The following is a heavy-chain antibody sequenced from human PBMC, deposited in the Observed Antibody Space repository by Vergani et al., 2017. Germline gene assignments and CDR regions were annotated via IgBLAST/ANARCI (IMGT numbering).Heavy chain of an antibody. V-gene: IGHV3-53*02. D-gene: IGHD6-19*01. CDR1: GLTVNNKY. J-gene: IGHJ5*02. Sequence: EVQLVETGGGLIQPGASLRLSCAASGLTVNNKYMSWVRQAPGKGLEWVSVIYSGGRTYYADSVKGRFTISRDNSKNTLYLQMNSLRAEDTAVYYCARGGGSGWPNNWFDPWGQGTLVTVSS. CDR3: ARGGGSGWPNNWFDP. CDR2: IYSGGRT.